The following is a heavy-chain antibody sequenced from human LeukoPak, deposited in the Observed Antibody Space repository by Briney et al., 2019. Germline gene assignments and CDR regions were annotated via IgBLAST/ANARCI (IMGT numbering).Heavy chain of an antibody. J-gene: IGHJ4*02. CDR3: ARHRSGTYYRFDY. D-gene: IGHD1-26*01. CDR1: GGSISSSSYY. V-gene: IGHV4-39*07. CDR2: IYYSGST. Sequence: SETLSLTCTVSGGSISSSSYYWGWIRQPPGKGLEWIGSIYYSGSTYYNPSLKSRVTISVDTSKNQFSLKLSSVTAADTAVYYCARHRSGTYYRFDYWGQGTLVTVSS.